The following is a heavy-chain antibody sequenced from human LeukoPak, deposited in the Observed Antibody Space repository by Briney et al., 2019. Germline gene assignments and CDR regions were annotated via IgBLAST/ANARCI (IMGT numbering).Heavy chain of an antibody. D-gene: IGHD3-3*01. J-gene: IGHJ6*03. CDR3: ARLRFLEWLLRYYYYMDV. V-gene: IGHV4-34*01. CDR1: GGSFSGYY. Sequence: SETLSLACAVYGGSFSGYYWSWIRQPPGKGLEWIGEINHSGSNNYNPSLKSRVTISVDTSKNQFSLKLSPVTAADTAVYYCARLRFLEWLLRYYYYMDVWGKGTTVTVSS. CDR2: INHSGSN.